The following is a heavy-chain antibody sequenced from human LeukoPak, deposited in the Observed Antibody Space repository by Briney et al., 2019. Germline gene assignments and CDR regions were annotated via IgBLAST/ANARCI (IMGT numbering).Heavy chain of an antibody. CDR3: ARHGLSIAAAGKVSSRVYYYYGMDV. V-gene: IGHV5-51*01. J-gene: IGHJ6*02. CDR2: IYPGYSDT. Sequence: GESLKISLKGSGYRFTSYWIGWVRQMPGKGLEWMGIIYPGYSDTRYSPSFQGQVTISADKSISTAYLQWSSLKASDTAMYYCARHGLSIAAAGKVSSRVYYYYGMDVWGQGTTVTVSS. D-gene: IGHD6-13*01. CDR1: GYRFTSYW.